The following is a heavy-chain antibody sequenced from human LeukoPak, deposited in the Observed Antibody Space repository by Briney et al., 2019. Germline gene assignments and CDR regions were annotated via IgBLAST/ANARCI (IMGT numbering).Heavy chain of an antibody. V-gene: IGHV4-34*01. CDR1: GGAFRGYD. D-gene: IGHD6-19*01. J-gene: IGHJ3*02. CDR3: ARRRASWSSGWTTRGAFDI. CDR2: INHRASI. Sequence: PSETLSFTGAVHGGAFRGYDWSGIRKPPGKGLDWIGEINHRASIHYNPSPKSRVTISVDTSKDQFSLKLSSVTAADTAVYYCARRRASWSSGWTTRGAFDIWGQGTMVTVSS.